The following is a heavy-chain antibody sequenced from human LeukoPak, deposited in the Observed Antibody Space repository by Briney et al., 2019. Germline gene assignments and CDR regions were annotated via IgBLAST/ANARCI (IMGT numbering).Heavy chain of an antibody. V-gene: IGHV3-48*04. CDR1: GFTFSSYS. CDR2: ISSSSSTI. D-gene: IGHD3-10*01. CDR3: ARDFPRYGSGSYYSDY. J-gene: IGHJ4*02. Sequence: GGSLRLSCAASGFTFSSYSMNWVRQAPGKGLEWVSYISSSSSTIYYADSVKGRFTISRDNAKNSLYLQMNSLRAEDTAVYYCARDFPRYGSGSYYSDYWGQGTLVTVSS.